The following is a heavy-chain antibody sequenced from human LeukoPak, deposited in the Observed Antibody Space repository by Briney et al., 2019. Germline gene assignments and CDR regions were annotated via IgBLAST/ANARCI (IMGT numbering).Heavy chain of an antibody. Sequence: SETLSLTCTVSGGSISSYYWSWIRQPPGKGLEWIGYIYYSGSTNYNPSLKSRVTISVDTSKTQFSLQLSSVTAADTAVYYCPRGSGWLPDYWGLGTLVTVSS. D-gene: IGHD6-19*01. V-gene: IGHV4-59*08. CDR3: PRGSGWLPDY. CDR1: GGSISSYY. J-gene: IGHJ4*02. CDR2: IYYSGST.